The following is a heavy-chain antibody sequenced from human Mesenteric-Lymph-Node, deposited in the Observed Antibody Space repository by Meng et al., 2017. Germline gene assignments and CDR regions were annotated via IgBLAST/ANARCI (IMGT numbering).Heavy chain of an antibody. D-gene: IGHD6-13*01. Sequence: QVHLQEGGAGLLKASEPLSLPRAVYGGSFSGYYWSLIRQPPGKGLEWIGEINHSGSTNYNPSLKSRVTISVDTSKNQFSLKLSSVTAADTAVYYCARRGIADYPFGQYYFDYWGQGTLVTVSS. CDR3: ARRGIADYPFGQYYFDY. CDR1: GGSFSGYY. CDR2: INHSGST. J-gene: IGHJ4*02. V-gene: IGHV4-34*01.